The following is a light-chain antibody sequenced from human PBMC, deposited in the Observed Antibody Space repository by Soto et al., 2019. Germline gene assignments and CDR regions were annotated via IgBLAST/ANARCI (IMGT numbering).Light chain of an antibody. J-gene: IGLJ2*01. CDR2: EVS. CDR1: NSDVGGYNY. CDR3: SSYVGSNNLL. Sequence: QSALTQPPSASGSPGQSVTISCTGTNSDVGGYNYVSWYQQHPGKAPKVMIYEVSKRPSGVPDRFSGSKSGNTASLTVSGLQAEDEADYYCSSYVGSNNLLFGGGTKVTVL. V-gene: IGLV2-8*01.